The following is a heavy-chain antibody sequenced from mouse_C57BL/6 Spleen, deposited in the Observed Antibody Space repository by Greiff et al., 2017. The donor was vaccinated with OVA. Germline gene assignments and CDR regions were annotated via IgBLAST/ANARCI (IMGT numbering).Heavy chain of an antibody. D-gene: IGHD1-1*01. Sequence: DVMLVESGGGLVKPGGSLKLSCAASGFTFSSYTMSWVRQTPEKRLEWVATISGGGGNTYYPDSVKGRFTISRDNAKNTLYLQMSSLRSEDTALYYCARRGRDWWYFDVWGTGTTVTVSS. CDR3: ARRGRDWWYFDV. V-gene: IGHV5-9*01. J-gene: IGHJ1*03. CDR1: GFTFSSYT. CDR2: ISGGGGNT.